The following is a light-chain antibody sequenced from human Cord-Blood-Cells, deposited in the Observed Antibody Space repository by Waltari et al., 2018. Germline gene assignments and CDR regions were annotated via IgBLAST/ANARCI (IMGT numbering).Light chain of an antibody. CDR1: VLAKKY. V-gene: IGLV3-27*01. Sequence: YELTQPSSVSVSQGQTARISCPGDVLAKKYARWFQQKPGQAPVLVIYNDSERPSGIPARFSGSSSGTTVTLTISGAQVEDDADYYCYSAADNSWVFGGGTKLTVL. CDR2: NDS. J-gene: IGLJ3*02. CDR3: YSAADNSWV.